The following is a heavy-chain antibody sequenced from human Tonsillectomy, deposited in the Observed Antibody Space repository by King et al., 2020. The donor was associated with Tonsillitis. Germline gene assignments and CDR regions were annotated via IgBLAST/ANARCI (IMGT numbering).Heavy chain of an antibody. CDR3: ARGSGAAISF. D-gene: IGHD1-26*01. CDR1: GFTFTNYW. J-gene: IGHJ4*02. Sequence: VQLVESGGGLVQPGGSLRLSCAASGFTFTNYWMHWVRQAPGKGLVWVSRINSAGSRTSDADFGKGRFTISRDNAKTTLYLQMNSLGVEDTAVYSCARGSGAAISFWGQGTLVSVSS. CDR2: INSAGSRT. V-gene: IGHV3-74*01.